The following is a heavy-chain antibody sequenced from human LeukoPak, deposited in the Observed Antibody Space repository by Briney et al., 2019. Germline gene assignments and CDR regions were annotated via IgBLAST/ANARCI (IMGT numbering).Heavy chain of an antibody. CDR2: IHHSGSP. CDR3: ARWILTHDDYGMDV. J-gene: IGHJ6*02. Sequence: PSQTLSLTCTVAGGSISTYYWSWIRRPPGGGLEWLAYIHHSGSPNYNPSLQRRFTLSPDTSKNQFSLKLNSVTAADSAVYYCARWILTHDDYGMDVWGQGTSVIVSS. D-gene: IGHD5-12*01. V-gene: IGHV4-59*01. CDR1: GGSISTYY.